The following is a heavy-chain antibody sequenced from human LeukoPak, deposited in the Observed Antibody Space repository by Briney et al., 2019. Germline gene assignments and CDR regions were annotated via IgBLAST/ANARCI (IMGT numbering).Heavy chain of an antibody. D-gene: IGHD3-3*01. CDR3: ARGYYDFWSQAYYFDY. CDR1: GFTFSSYA. V-gene: IGHV3-30-3*01. CDR2: ISYDGSNK. Sequence: GRSLRLSCAASGFTFSSYAMHWVRQAPGKGLEWVAVISYDGSNKYYADSVKGRFTISRDNSKNTLYLQMNSLRAEDTAVYYCARGYYDFWSQAYYFDYWGQGTLVTVSS. J-gene: IGHJ4*02.